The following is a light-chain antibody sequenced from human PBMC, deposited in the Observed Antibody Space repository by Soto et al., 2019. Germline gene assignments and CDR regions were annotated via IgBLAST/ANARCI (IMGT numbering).Light chain of an antibody. Sequence: DIQMTQSPSSLSASVGDRVTITCRASQGISNLLAWYQQRPGKVPTLLIYAASTLQSEVPSRFSGSGSGTDFTLTISSLQTEDVATYYCQKYNSAPLTFGGGTKVEIK. J-gene: IGKJ4*01. V-gene: IGKV1-27*01. CDR3: QKYNSAPLT. CDR2: AAS. CDR1: QGISNL.